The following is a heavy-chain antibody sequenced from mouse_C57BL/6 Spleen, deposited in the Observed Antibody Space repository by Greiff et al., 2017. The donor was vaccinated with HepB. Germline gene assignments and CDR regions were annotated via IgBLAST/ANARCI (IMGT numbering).Heavy chain of an antibody. D-gene: IGHD1-1*01. J-gene: IGHJ2*01. Sequence: QVQLQQPGAELVRPGSSVKLSCKASGYTFTSYWMHWVKQRPIQGLEWIGNIDPSDSETHYNQKFKDKATLTVDKSSSTAYMQRSSLTSEDSAVYYCARWGHYYGSGVWGQGTTLTVAS. CDR3: ARWGHYYGSGV. CDR1: GYTFTSYW. CDR2: IDPSDSET. V-gene: IGHV1-52*01.